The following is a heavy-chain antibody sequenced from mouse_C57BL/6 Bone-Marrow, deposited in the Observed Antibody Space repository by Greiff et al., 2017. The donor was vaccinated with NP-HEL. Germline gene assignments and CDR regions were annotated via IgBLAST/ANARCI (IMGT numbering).Heavy chain of an antibody. CDR2: IDPSDSYT. J-gene: IGHJ3*01. V-gene: IGHV1-59*01. CDR1: GYTFTSYW. D-gene: IGHD2-5*01. Sequence: QVQLQQPGAELVRPGTSVKLSCKASGYTFTSYWMHWVKQRPGQGLEWIGVIDPSDSYTNYNQKFKGKATLTVDTSSSTAYMQLSSLTSEDSAVYYCARSPSYYSKPCAYWGQGTLVTVSA. CDR3: ARSPSYYSKPCAY.